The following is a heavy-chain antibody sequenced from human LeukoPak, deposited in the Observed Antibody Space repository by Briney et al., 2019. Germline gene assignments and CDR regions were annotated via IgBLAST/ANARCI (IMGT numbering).Heavy chain of an antibody. V-gene: IGHV3-74*01. CDR1: GFTFDDYA. CDR3: VSFYETY. CDR2: INSDGSWT. J-gene: IGHJ4*02. Sequence: PGGSLRLSCAASGFTFDDYAMHWVRQAPGKGLVWVSHINSDGSWTSYADSVKGRFTISKDNAKNTVYLQMNSLRGEDTAVYYCVSFYETYWGRGTLVTVSS. D-gene: IGHD2/OR15-2a*01.